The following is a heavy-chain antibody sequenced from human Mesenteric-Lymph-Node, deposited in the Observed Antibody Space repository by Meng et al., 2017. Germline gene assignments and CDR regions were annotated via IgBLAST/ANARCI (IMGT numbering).Heavy chain of an antibody. V-gene: IGHV4-34*01. CDR1: VGSFSGYS. J-gene: IGHJ4*02. CDR3: AGDQGGAGAY. D-gene: IGHD2-15*01. CDR2: INHSGST. Sequence: QVQLQQWGAGQLKPSETLSLTCAVYVGSFSGYSWNWIRQSPGKGLEWIGDINHSGSTNYNPSLKSRVTISVDTSKNQFSLKLSYVTAADTAVYYCAGDQGGAGAYWGQGTLVTVSS.